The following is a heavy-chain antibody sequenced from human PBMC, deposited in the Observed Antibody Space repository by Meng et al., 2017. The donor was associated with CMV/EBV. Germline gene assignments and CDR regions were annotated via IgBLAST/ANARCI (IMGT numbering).Heavy chain of an antibody. Sequence: ISGDSGSSNSAAWNWIRQSPSRGLEWLGRTYYRSKWYNDYAVSVKSRITINPDTSKNQFSLQLNSVTPEDTAVYYCARAGGSLYLFDYWGQGTLVTVSS. CDR3: ARAGGSLYLFDY. CDR1: GDSGSSNSAA. D-gene: IGHD1-26*01. V-gene: IGHV6-1*01. J-gene: IGHJ4*02. CDR2: TYYRSKWYN.